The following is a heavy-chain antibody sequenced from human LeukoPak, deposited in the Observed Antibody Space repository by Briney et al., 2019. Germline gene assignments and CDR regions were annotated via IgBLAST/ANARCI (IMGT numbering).Heavy chain of an antibody. CDR2: TYYNGNT. D-gene: IGHD7-27*01. V-gene: IGHV4-59*01. J-gene: IGHJ4*02. CDR3: ASGDTGLDD. Sequence: SETLSLTCTLSGHSISISCWSWSRQPAGKGLEWIGYTYYNGNTNFNPSSKSRATISVETYKNKFSLRLRSVPAADTAVYYCASGDTGLDDWGQGALVTVSS. CDR1: GHSISISC.